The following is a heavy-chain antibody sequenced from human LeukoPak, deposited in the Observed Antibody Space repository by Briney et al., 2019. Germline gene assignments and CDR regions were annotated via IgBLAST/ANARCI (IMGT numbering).Heavy chain of an antibody. CDR1: GASVSSDSYY. D-gene: IGHD1-26*01. V-gene: IGHV4-61*10. CDR3: AREVGAPRYFDY. CDR2: THSSGST. Sequence: SETLSLTCTVSGASVSSDSYYWSWIRQPAGKTLEWIGRTHSSGSTDYNPSLMSRVTMSLDTSKNQFSLRLSSVTAADTAVYHCAREVGAPRYFDYWGQGTLVTVSS. J-gene: IGHJ4*02.